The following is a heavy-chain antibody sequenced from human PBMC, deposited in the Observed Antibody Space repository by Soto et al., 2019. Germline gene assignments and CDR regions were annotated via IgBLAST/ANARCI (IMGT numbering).Heavy chain of an antibody. V-gene: IGHV3-23*01. J-gene: IGHJ4*02. CDR2: ISGSGGTI. D-gene: IGHD1-20*01. CDR3: AKDIIERRYFDY. Sequence: PVGSLRLSCAFSVITFRSYAMNCVRHSPGKGLEWVSNISGSGGTIYYADSVKGRFTISRDNSNNTLYLLMNSLRAEDTAVYYCAKDIIERRYFDYWGQGTLVTVS. CDR1: VITFRSYA.